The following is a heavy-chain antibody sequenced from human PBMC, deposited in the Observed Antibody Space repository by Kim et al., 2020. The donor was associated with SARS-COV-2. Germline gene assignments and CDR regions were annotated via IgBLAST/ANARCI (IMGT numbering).Heavy chain of an antibody. Sequence: ASVKVSCKASGYTFTGFCMYWVRQAPGQRLEWMGGIIPDNGDTKYSQKFQGRVTITRDTSTTTAYMELSSLKSEDTAVYYCARRGIASHLSYFYYWGQGTLVTASS. CDR1: GYTFTGFC. V-gene: IGHV1-3*01. CDR2: IIPDNGDT. CDR3: ARRGIASHLSYFYY. D-gene: IGHD2-21*01. J-gene: IGHJ4*02.